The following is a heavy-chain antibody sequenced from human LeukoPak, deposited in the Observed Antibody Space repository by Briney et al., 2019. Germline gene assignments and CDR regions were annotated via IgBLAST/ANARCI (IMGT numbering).Heavy chain of an antibody. CDR2: IYPGDSDT. V-gene: IGHV5-51*01. D-gene: IGHD5-24*01. J-gene: IGHJ4*02. CDR3: ASGDGYTKRNDIDY. CDR1: GYSFTGYW. Sequence: GESLKISCKGSGYSFTGYWTGGVPQLPGKARGGLGIIYPGDSDTRYSPSFQGQVTISADESISTAYLQWSSLKASDTAMYYCASGDGYTKRNDIDYWGQGTLVTVSS.